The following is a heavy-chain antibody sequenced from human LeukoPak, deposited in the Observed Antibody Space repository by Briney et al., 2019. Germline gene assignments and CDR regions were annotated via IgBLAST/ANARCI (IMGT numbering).Heavy chain of an antibody. D-gene: IGHD2-15*01. J-gene: IGHJ4*02. CDR3: AKGWYPDY. Sequence: PGGSLRLSCAASGFTFSSHAMSWVRQAPGKGLEWVSAISGSGVSTYYADSVTGRFTISRDNSKNTLHLQMNSLRAEDTAVYYCAKGWYPDYWGQGTLVTVSS. V-gene: IGHV3-23*01. CDR1: GFTFSSHA. CDR2: ISGSGVST.